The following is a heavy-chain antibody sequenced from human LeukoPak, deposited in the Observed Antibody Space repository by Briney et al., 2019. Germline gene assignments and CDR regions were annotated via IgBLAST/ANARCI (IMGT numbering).Heavy chain of an antibody. CDR2: IIPIFGTA. D-gene: IGHD6-13*01. Sequence: SVKVSCKASGGTFSSYAISWVRQAPGQGLEWMGGIIPIFGTANYAQKFQGRVTITTDESTSTAYIELSSLRSEDTAVYYCARVGLGTAAGTYDYWGQGTLVTVSS. CDR1: GGTFSSYA. J-gene: IGHJ4*02. CDR3: ARVGLGTAAGTYDY. V-gene: IGHV1-69*05.